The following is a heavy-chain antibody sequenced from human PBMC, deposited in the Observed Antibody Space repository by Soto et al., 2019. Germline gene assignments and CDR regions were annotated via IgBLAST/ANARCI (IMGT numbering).Heavy chain of an antibody. J-gene: IGHJ6*02. CDR2: INSDGSST. Sequence: PGGSLRLSCAASGFTFSSYWMHWVRQAPGKGLVWVSRINSDGSSTSYADSVKGRFTISRDNAKNTLYLQMNSLRAEDTAVYYCARRTATYYGMDVWGQGTTVTVSS. V-gene: IGHV3-74*01. CDR3: ARRTATYYGMDV. CDR1: GFTFSSYW.